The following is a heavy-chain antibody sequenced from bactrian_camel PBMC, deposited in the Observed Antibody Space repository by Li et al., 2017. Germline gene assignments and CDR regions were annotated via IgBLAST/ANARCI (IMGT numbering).Heavy chain of an antibody. Sequence: QVQLVESGGGLVQPGGSLRLSCAASGITYSTYYIAWVRQAPGKGLEWVSSIYSGSSSTYYADSVKGRFTVSRDNAKNTPYLQMNSLKPEDTAMYYCGADCVRYCSGGYCSPADFGYWGQGTQVTVS. CDR2: IYSGSSST. V-gene: IGHV3-2*01. J-gene: IGHJ6*01. CDR1: GITYSTYY. D-gene: IGHD2*01. CDR3: GADCVRYCSGGYCSPADFGY.